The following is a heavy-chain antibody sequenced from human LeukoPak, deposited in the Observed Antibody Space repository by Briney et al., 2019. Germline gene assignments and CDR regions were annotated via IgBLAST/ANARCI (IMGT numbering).Heavy chain of an antibody. D-gene: IGHD3-22*01. CDR2: LRSKTHGGTT. V-gene: IGHV3-49*04. J-gene: IGHJ4*02. CDR3: TRDNYYDSSAYSKYYFDY. Sequence: QPGRSLKLSCKPLGSTLGDYGMSWVRQAPGKGLEWVSFLRSKTHGGTTEYAASVKGRFTISRDDSKSISYLQMNSLKTEDTAVYYCTRDNYYDSSAYSKYYFDYWGQGTLVTVSS. CDR1: GSTLGDYG.